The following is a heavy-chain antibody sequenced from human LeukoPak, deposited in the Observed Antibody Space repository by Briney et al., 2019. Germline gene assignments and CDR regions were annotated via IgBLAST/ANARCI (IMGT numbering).Heavy chain of an antibody. Sequence: GSSVKASCKASGGTFSSYAISWVRQAPGQGLEWMGGIIPIFGTANYAQKFQGRVTITADESTSTAYMELSSLRSEDTAVYYCARGLKYYYDSSGYFGWYFDLWGRGTLVTVSS. CDR3: ARGLKYYYDSSGYFGWYFDL. J-gene: IGHJ2*01. D-gene: IGHD3-22*01. CDR1: GGTFSSYA. CDR2: IIPIFGTA. V-gene: IGHV1-69*01.